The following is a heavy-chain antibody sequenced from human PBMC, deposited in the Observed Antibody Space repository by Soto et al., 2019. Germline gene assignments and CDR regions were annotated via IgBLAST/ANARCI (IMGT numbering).Heavy chain of an antibody. CDR3: FSDGTKTLRDWFDP. CDR1: GASISGFY. Sequence: AETLSLTCTVSGASISGFYRSWVRKSAGKGLEWVGRIYATGTTAYNPSLKSGGMMSVDTSKKQISLKLRTVTAADAAAYYCFSDGTKTLRDWFDPWGQGISVTVSS. D-gene: IGHD1-1*01. J-gene: IGHJ5*02. CDR2: IYATGTT. V-gene: IGHV4-4*07.